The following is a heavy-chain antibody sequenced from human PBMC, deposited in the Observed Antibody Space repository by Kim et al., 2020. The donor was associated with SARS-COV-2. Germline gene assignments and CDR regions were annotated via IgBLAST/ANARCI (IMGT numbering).Heavy chain of an antibody. D-gene: IGHD2-2*01. J-gene: IGHJ6*02. CDR2: IIPIFGTA. Sequence: SVKVSCKASGGTFSSYAISWVRQAPGQGLEWMGGIIPIFGTANYAQKFQGRVTITADESTSTAYMELSSLRSEDTAVYYCAISAPSSTQNMDVWGQGTTVTVSS. CDR1: GGTFSSYA. V-gene: IGHV1-69*13. CDR3: AISAPSSTQNMDV.